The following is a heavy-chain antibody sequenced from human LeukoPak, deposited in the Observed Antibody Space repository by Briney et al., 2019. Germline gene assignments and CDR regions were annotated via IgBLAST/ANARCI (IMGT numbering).Heavy chain of an antibody. V-gene: IGHV1-2*02. CDR3: ARAPSWYYYMDV. J-gene: IGHJ6*03. Sequence: GASVKVSCKASGYTFTGYYMHWVGQAPGQGLEWMGWINPNSGGTNYAQKFQGRVTMTRDTSISTAYMELSRLRSDDTAVYYCARAPSWYYYMDVWGKGTTVTVSS. CDR2: INPNSGGT. CDR1: GYTFTGYY.